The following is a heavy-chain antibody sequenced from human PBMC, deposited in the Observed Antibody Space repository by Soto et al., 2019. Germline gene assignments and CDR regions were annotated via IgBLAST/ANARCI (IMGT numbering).Heavy chain of an antibody. CDR1: GFTFSSYS. V-gene: IGHV3-48*01. CDR3: ARPRKGYSSSSGAFDI. Sequence: GGSLRLSCAASGFTFSSYSMNWVRQAPGKGLEWVSYISSSSSTIYYADSVKGRFTISRDNSKNTLYLQMNSLRAEDTAVYYCARPRKGYSSSSGAFDIWGQGTMVTVSS. J-gene: IGHJ3*02. CDR2: ISSSSSTI. D-gene: IGHD6-6*01.